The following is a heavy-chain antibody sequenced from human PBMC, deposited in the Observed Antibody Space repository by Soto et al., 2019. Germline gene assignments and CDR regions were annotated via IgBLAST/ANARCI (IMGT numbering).Heavy chain of an antibody. D-gene: IGHD5-12*01. Sequence: SETLSLTCAVSGGSISSGGYSWSWIRQPPGKGLEWIGYIYHSGSTYYHPSLKSRVTISVDRSKNQFSLKLSSVTAADTAVYYCARGLRWLQFTDAFDIWGQGTMVTVSS. J-gene: IGHJ3*02. CDR1: GGSISSGGYS. CDR3: ARGLRWLQFTDAFDI. V-gene: IGHV4-30-2*01. CDR2: IYHSGST.